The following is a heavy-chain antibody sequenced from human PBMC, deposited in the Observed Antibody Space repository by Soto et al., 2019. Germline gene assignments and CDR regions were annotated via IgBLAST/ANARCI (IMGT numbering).Heavy chain of an antibody. Sequence: QVQLQESGPGLVKPSETLSLTCTVSGGSISTYYWSWVRQPPGKGLEWIGYVYYSGSTNYNPSLKSRVTISVDTSKNQFSLKLTSVTAADTAMYSCARGGRSAYYYYMGVWGKGTTVTVSS. CDR1: GGSISTYY. CDR3: ARGGRSAYYYYMGV. V-gene: IGHV4-59*01. CDR2: VYYSGST. J-gene: IGHJ6*03.